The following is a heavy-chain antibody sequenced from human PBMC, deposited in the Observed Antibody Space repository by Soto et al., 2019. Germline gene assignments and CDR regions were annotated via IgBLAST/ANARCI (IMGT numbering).Heavy chain of an antibody. D-gene: IGHD2-21*02. CDR2: INHSGST. CDR3: AREVNCGGDCYSVGNWFDP. CDR1: GGSFSGYY. V-gene: IGHV4-34*01. J-gene: IGHJ5*02. Sequence: SETLSLTCAVYGGSFSGYYWSWIRQPPGKGLEWIGEINHSGSTNYNPSLKSRVTISVDTSKNQFSLKLSSVTAADTAVYYCAREVNCGGDCYSVGNWFDPWGQGTLVTVSS.